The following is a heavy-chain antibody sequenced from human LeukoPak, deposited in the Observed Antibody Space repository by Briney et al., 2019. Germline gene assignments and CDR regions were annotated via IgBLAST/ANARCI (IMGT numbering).Heavy chain of an antibody. CDR1: GGSFSGYY. V-gene: IGHV4-34*01. CDR3: ARVKRRYCSGGSCYSGHSAFDI. CDR2: INHSGST. Sequence: PSETLSLTCAVYGGSFSGYYWSWIRQPPGKGLEWIGEINHSGSTNYNPSLKSRVTISVDTSKNQFSLKLSSVTAADTAVYYCARVKRRYCSGGSCYSGHSAFDIWGQGTIVTVSS. J-gene: IGHJ3*02. D-gene: IGHD2-15*01.